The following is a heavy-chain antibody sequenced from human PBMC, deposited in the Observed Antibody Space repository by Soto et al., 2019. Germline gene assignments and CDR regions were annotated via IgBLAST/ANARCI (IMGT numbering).Heavy chain of an antibody. CDR1: GGSISSYY. D-gene: IGHD5-12*01. CDR2: IYTSGST. Sequence: PAETLSLTCTASGGSISSYYWIWVRQASGKGLEWIVRIYTSGSTNYNPSLKSRVTMSVDTSKNQFSLKLSSVTAADTAVYYCARDLTRATRRWAWFDPWGQGTLVTVSS. V-gene: IGHV4-4*07. J-gene: IGHJ5*02. CDR3: ARDLTRATRRWAWFDP.